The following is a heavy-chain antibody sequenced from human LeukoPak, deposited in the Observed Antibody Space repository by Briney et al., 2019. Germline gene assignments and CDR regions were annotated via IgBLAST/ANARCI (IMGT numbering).Heavy chain of an antibody. CDR2: ISYDGSNK. J-gene: IGHJ6*02. D-gene: IGHD4-17*01. CDR3: ARVPDTVSGMDV. V-gene: IGHV3-30*03. Sequence: PGGSLRLSCAASGFTFSSYGMHWVRQAPGKGLEWVAVISYDGSNKYYADSVKGRFTISRDNSKNTLYLQMNSLRAEDTAVYYCARVPDTVSGMDVWGQGTTVTVSS. CDR1: GFTFSSYG.